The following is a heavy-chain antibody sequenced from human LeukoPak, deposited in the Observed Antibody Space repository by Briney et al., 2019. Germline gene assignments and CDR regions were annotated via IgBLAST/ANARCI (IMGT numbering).Heavy chain of an antibody. D-gene: IGHD3-16*02. CDR3: ARRYDYVWGSYRPYFDY. J-gene: IGHJ4*02. CDR2: INHSGST. CDR1: GGSFSGYY. Sequence: SETLSLTCAVYGGSFSGYYWSWIRQPPGKGLEWIGEINHSGSTNYNPSLTSRVTMSVDTSKNQFSLKLSSVTAADTAVYYHARRYDYVWGSYRPYFDYWGQGTLVTVSS. V-gene: IGHV4-34*01.